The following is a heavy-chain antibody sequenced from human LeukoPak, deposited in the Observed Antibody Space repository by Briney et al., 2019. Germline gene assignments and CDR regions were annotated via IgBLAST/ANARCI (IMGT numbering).Heavy chain of an antibody. V-gene: IGHV3-48*03. Sequence: PGGSLRLSCAASGFTFSIYEMNSVRQAPGTGLEWVSYISSSGSTIYYADSVKGPFTISRDNATNSLYFQMNSLEAEDTAVYYCARGRYYYGSGCYCRHYYYGMDVWGKGTTVTVSS. CDR1: GFTFSIYE. J-gene: IGHJ6*04. D-gene: IGHD3-10*01. CDR3: ARGRYYYGSGCYCRHYYYGMDV. CDR2: ISSSGSTI.